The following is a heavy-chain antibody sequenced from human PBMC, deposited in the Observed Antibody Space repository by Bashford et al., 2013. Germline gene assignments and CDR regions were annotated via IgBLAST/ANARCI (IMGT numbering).Heavy chain of an antibody. D-gene: IGHD5/OR15-5a*01. J-gene: IGHJ4*02. Sequence: GSLRLSCVVSGFTFNSDWMTWVRQAPGKGLEWVANMRHDGFEKYYVDSVKGRFTISRDSAQNSLYLQMNSLRVEDTAVYYCATGRPPSTWGQGTLVTVSS. V-gene: IGHV3-7*01. CDR2: MRHDGFEK. CDR1: GFTFNSDW. CDR3: ATGRPPST.